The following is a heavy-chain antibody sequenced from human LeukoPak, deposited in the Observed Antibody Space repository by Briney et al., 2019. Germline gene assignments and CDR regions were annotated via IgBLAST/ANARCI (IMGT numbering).Heavy chain of an antibody. Sequence: PGGSLRLSCAASGFTFSSYGMHWVRQAPGKGLEWVAVIWYDGSNKYYADSVKGRFTISRDNSKNTLYLQMNSLRAEDTAVYYCARDDLLVRAAGALDYWGQGTLVTVSS. CDR3: ARDDLLVRAAGALDY. CDR2: IWYDGSNK. D-gene: IGHD6-13*01. CDR1: GFTFSSYG. J-gene: IGHJ4*02. V-gene: IGHV3-33*01.